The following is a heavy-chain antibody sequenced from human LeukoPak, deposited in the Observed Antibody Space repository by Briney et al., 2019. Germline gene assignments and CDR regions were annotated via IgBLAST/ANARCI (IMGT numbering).Heavy chain of an antibody. V-gene: IGHV3-23*01. J-gene: IGHJ4*02. Sequence: PGGSLRLSCAASGFSFSIYAMSWVRQAPGKGLEWVSGTSGGGGSTYYADSVKGRFTISRDDSKNTLYLQMNSLRAEDTAVYYCAKDLGRYRNNYFDYWGQGTLVTVSS. CDR2: TSGGGGST. CDR3: AKDLGRYRNNYFDY. CDR1: GFSFSIYA. D-gene: IGHD1-26*01.